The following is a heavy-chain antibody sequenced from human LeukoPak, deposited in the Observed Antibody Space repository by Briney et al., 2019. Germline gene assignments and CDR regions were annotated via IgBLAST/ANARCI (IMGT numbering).Heavy chain of an antibody. J-gene: IGHJ4*02. CDR3: AREGLLWFGESN. V-gene: IGHV3-48*03. CDR1: GFTFSSYE. CDR2: ISSSGDTI. Sequence: GGSLRLSCAASGFTFSSYEMNWVRQAPGKGLEWVSYISSSGDTIYYVDSVKGRFTISRDNTKNSLYLQMNSLRVEDTAIYYCAREGLLWFGESNWGQGTLVTVSS. D-gene: IGHD3-10*01.